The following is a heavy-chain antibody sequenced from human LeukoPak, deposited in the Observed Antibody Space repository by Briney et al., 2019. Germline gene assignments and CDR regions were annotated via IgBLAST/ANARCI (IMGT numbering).Heavy chain of an antibody. CDR1: GFTFSDYH. V-gene: IGHV3-11*04. D-gene: IGHD3-9*01. J-gene: IGHJ3*02. CDR3: AKSILMGDILTGYYSHLLPDDAFDI. CDR2: ISSSGSTI. Sequence: GGSLRLSCAASGFTFSDYHMSWIRQAPGKGLEWVSYISSSGSTIYYADSVKGRFTISRDNAKNSLYLQMNTLRAEDTAVYYCAKSILMGDILTGYYSHLLPDDAFDIWGQGTMVTVSS.